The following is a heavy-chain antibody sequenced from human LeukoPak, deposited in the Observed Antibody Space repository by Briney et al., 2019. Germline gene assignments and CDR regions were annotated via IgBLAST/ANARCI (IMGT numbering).Heavy chain of an antibody. V-gene: IGHV4-59*08. CDR1: GGSISSYY. J-gene: IGHJ6*02. Sequence: ASETLSLTCTVSGGSISSYYWSWIRQPPGKGLEWIGYIYYSGSTNYNPSLKSRVTISVDTSKNQFSLKLSSVTAADTAVYYCACSVAGTSYYYYGMDVWGQGTTVTVSS. CDR3: ACSVAGTSYYYYGMDV. D-gene: IGHD6-19*01. CDR2: IYYSGST.